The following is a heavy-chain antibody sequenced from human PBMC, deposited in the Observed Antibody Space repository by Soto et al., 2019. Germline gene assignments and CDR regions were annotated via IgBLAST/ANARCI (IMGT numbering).Heavy chain of an antibody. CDR2: ISAYNGNT. D-gene: IGHD3-9*01. J-gene: IGHJ3*02. CDR3: ARDPFDLDAFDI. Sequence: ASVKVSCKASGYTFTIYGIIWVRQAPGQGLEWMGWISAYNGNTNYAQKLQGRVTMTTDTSTSTAYMELRSLRSDDTAVYYCARDPFDLDAFDIWGQGTMVTVSS. V-gene: IGHV1-18*01. CDR1: GYTFTIYG.